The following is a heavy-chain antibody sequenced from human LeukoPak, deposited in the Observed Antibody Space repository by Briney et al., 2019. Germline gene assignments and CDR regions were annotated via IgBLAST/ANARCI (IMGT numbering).Heavy chain of an antibody. CDR1: GGSFSGSY. D-gene: IGHD3-10*01. Sequence: SETLSLTCSVSGGSFSGSYWSWTRQPPGKGLEWIGEINHSGTTNYNPSLASRVTVSVDTSKNQFSLNLTSVTAADTAVYFCARGIVYGSGSYYKAYYFDSWGQGTLVTVSS. CDR2: INHSGTT. V-gene: IGHV4-34*01. CDR3: ARGIVYGSGSYYKAYYFDS. J-gene: IGHJ4*02.